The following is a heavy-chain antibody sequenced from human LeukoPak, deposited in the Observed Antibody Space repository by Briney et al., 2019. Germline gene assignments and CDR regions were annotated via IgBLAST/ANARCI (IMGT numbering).Heavy chain of an antibody. CDR2: FDPEDGET. V-gene: IGHV1-24*01. CDR1: GYTVTELS. CDR3: ATGVRYSRWFDP. J-gene: IGHJ5*02. Sequence: ASVKVSCTVSGYTVTELSMHWVRQAPGKGLEWMGGFDPEDGETIYAQKFQGRVTMTEDTSTDTAYMELSSLRSEDTAVYYCATGVRYSRWFDPWGQGTLVTVSS. D-gene: IGHD2-21*01.